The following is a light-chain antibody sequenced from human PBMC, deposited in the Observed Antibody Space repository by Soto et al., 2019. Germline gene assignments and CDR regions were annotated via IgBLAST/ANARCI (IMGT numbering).Light chain of an antibody. Sequence: IQMTQSPSTLSASVGDSVTITCRASQGISRWLAWYQQQPGKPPKLLIYEASSLESGVPPRFSGSGSGTEFSLTISSLQPDDFATYYCQQYNSYLGTFGQGTKLEIK. J-gene: IGKJ2*01. CDR1: QGISRW. CDR3: QQYNSYLGT. V-gene: IGKV1-5*03. CDR2: EAS.